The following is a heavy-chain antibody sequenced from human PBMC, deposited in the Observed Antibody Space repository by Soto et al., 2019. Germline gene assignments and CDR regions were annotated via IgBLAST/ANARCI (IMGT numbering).Heavy chain of an antibody. J-gene: IGHJ4*02. CDR3: ALRKTGSYFDY. Sequence: LRLSCAGSGFTFSTYAMSWVRQAPGKGLEWVSGIGSSGAGTYYADFVKGRFIISRDNSKNTLHLQMNTLRAEDTAVYYCALRKTGSYFDYWGQGTLVTVSS. CDR2: IGSSGAGT. CDR1: GFTFSTYA. V-gene: IGHV3-23*01. D-gene: IGHD1-26*01.